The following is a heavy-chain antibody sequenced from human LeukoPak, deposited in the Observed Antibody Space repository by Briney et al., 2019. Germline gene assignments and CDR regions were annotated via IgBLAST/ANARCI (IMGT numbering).Heavy chain of an antibody. D-gene: IGHD3-10*01. V-gene: IGHV4-61*01. Sequence: PSETLSLTCTVSGGSISSSSYYWSWIRQPPGKGLEWIGYIYYSGSTNYNPSLKSRVTISVDTSKNQFSLKLSSVTAADTAVYYCARGPRFGELLWHWFDPWGQGTLVTVSS. CDR2: IYYSGST. CDR1: GGSISSSSYY. CDR3: ARGPRFGELLWHWFDP. J-gene: IGHJ5*02.